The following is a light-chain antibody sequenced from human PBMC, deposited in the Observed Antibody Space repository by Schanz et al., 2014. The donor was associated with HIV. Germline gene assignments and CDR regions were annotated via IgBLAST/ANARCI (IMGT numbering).Light chain of an antibody. CDR1: QRLSSSY. CDR2: ATS. CDR3: HQYGSSPRT. J-gene: IGKJ1*01. Sequence: EIVLTQSPATLSLSPGERATLSCGASQRLSSSYLAWYQQKRDQPPRLVIYATSTRAAGIPDRFSGTGSGTDFTLTISRLEPEDFAVYYCHQYGSSPRTFGQGTKVEI. V-gene: IGKV3-20*01.